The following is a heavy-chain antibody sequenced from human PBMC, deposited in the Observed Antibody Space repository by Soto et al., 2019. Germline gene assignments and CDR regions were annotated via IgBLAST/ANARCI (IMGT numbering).Heavy chain of an antibody. Sequence: GASVKVSCKASGYTFTSYYMHWLRQAPGQGLEWMGIINPSGGSTSYAQKFQGRVTMTRDTSTSTVYMELSSLRSEDTAVYYCARERGIVGAPPLSDFQHWGQGTLVTVS. D-gene: IGHD1-26*01. CDR3: ARERGIVGAPPLSDFQH. J-gene: IGHJ1*01. CDR1: GYTFTSYY. V-gene: IGHV1-46*01. CDR2: INPSGGST.